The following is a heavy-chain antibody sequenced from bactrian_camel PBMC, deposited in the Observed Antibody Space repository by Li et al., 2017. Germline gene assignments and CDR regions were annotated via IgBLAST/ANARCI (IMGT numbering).Heavy chain of an antibody. CDR3: AARRDLYCRSKYWTETSYFNY. V-gene: IGHV3S42*01. J-gene: IGHJ4*01. D-gene: IGHD8*01. CDR1: GFTFSDYT. Sequence: DVQLVESGGGLVQPGGSLRLSCAGSGFTFSDYTMTWVRQAPGKGLEWVAQIAYDGWVSRYHDSAKGRFTISRDNARNTLYLQMNSLKPEDTAMYYCAARRDLYCRSKYWTETSYFNYWGQGTQVTAS. CDR2: IAYDGWVS.